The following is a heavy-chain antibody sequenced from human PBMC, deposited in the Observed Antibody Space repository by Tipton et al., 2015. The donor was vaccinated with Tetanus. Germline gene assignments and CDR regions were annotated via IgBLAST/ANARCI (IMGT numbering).Heavy chain of an antibody. J-gene: IGHJ5*02. V-gene: IGHV5-51*01. Sequence: QLVQSGAEVKKPGESLKISCEGSGYIFTTYWIGWVRQMPGKGLEWMGIIHPDDSDTRYNPSFQGQVTISADKSINTAYLQWSSLKASDTAMYFCAIVNPTAWFDPWGQGTLVTVSS. D-gene: IGHD2-2*01. CDR2: IHPDDSDT. CDR3: AIVNPTAWFDP. CDR1: GYIFTTYW.